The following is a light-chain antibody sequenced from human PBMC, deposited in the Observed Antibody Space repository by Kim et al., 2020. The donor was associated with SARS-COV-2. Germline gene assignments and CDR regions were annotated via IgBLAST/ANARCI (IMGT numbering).Light chain of an antibody. CDR3: QKCDSAPWT. CDR1: QDISNY. J-gene: IGKJ1*01. V-gene: IGKV1-27*01. Sequence: ASVGDRVTITGRARQDISNYLAWFQLKTGKAPKLLIYAASALQPGVPSRFSVSGSGTDFTLTVTSLQPEDVSTYYCQKCDSAPWTFGQGTKVDIK. CDR2: AAS.